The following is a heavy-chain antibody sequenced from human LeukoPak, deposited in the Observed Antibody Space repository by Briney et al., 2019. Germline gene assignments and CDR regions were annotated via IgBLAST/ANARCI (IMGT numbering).Heavy chain of an antibody. CDR3: AREGGYSYGYDY. Sequence: SETLSLACTVSGGSISSYYWSWIRQPPGKGLEWIGYIYYSGSTNYNPSLKSRVTISVDTSKNQFSLKLSSVTAADTAVYYCAREGGYSYGYDYWGQGALVTVSS. V-gene: IGHV4-59*01. CDR2: IYYSGST. D-gene: IGHD5-18*01. CDR1: GGSISSYY. J-gene: IGHJ4*02.